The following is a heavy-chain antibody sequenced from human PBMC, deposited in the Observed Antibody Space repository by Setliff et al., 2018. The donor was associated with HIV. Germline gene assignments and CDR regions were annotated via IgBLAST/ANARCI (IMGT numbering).Heavy chain of an antibody. CDR3: ARFCSGGSCPDY. Sequence: TLSLTCSVSGGSITSHYWTWIRQPPGKGLEWIGVISYSGSPHYNPSLKSRVTIGMDTSKNQVSLTLSSVTAVDTAVYYCARFCSGGSCPDYWGQGTLVTVSS. CDR1: GGSITSHY. V-gene: IGHV4-59*11. CDR2: ISYSGSP. J-gene: IGHJ4*02. D-gene: IGHD2-15*01.